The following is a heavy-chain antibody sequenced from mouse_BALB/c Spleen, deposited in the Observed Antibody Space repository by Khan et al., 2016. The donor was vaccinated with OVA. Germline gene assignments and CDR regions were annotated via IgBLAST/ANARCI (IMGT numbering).Heavy chain of an antibody. J-gene: IGHJ3*01. V-gene: IGHV1-4*01. CDR2: INPSNGYT. Sequence: VQLQESGAELARPGASVKMSCKASGYTFTSYTIHWIKERPGQGLEWFGYINPSNGYTNYNQKFKDKATLPTDKSSTTAYLQLSSLTSDDSAVYNCVRDGAYHRNDGWFAYWGQGTLVTVSA. CDR1: GYTFTSYT. CDR3: VRDGAYHRNDGWFAY. D-gene: IGHD2-14*01.